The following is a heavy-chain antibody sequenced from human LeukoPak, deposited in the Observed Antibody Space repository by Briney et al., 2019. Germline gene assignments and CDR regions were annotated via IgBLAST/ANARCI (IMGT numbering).Heavy chain of an antibody. CDR3: AGGSYHTYDY. J-gene: IGHJ4*02. V-gene: IGHV4-59*01. D-gene: IGHD1-26*01. CDR1: GGSISSYY. Sequence: ETLSLTCTVSGGSISSYYWSWIRQPPGKGLEWIGQIYYSGSTNYHPSLKSRVTISVDTSKNQCSLNLSSVTAADTAVYYCAGGSYHTYDYWGQGTLVTVSS. CDR2: IYYSGST.